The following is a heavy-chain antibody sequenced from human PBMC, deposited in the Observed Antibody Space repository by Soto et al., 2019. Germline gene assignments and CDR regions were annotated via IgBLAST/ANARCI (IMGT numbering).Heavy chain of an antibody. J-gene: IGHJ4*02. V-gene: IGHV4-59*01. CDR1: GGSISSYY. Sequence: SETLSLTCTVSGGSISSYYWSWIRQPPGKGLEWIGYIYYSGSTNYNPSLKSRVTISVDTSKNQFSLKLSSVTAADTAVYYCARSLAYYYGSGSYYPFDYWGQGTLVTVS. CDR2: IYYSGST. D-gene: IGHD3-10*01. CDR3: ARSLAYYYGSGSYYPFDY.